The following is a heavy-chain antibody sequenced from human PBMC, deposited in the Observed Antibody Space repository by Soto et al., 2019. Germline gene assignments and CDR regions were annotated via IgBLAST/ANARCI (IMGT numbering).Heavy chain of an antibody. J-gene: IGHJ4*02. Sequence: EVQLVESGGGLVQPGGSLKLSCAASGFTFSGSAMHWVRQAAGKGLQWVGRIRSKANSYATSYDASVKGRFTISRDDSKNTAYQQMNSRKTEETAMYYCTRRYFYDSSGYYMDDYWGQGTLVTVSS. CDR3: TRRYFYDSSGYYMDDY. CDR2: IRSKANSYAT. CDR1: GFTFSGSA. V-gene: IGHV3-73*02. D-gene: IGHD3-22*01.